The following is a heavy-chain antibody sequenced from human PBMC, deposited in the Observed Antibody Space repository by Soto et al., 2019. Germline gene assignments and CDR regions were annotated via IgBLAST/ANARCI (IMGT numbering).Heavy chain of an antibody. Sequence: ASVKVSCKVSGYTLTELSMHWVRQAPGKGLEWMGGFDPEDGETIYAQKFQGRVTMTEDTSTDTAYMELSSLRSEDTAVYYCATTPQGRGWFDPWGQGTLVTVSS. CDR1: GYTLTELS. CDR2: FDPEDGET. V-gene: IGHV1-24*01. D-gene: IGHD3-16*01. J-gene: IGHJ5*02. CDR3: ATTPQGRGWFDP.